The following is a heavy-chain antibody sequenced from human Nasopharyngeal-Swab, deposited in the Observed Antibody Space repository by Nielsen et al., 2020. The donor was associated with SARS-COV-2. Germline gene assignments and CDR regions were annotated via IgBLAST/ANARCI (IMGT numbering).Heavy chain of an antibody. V-gene: IGHV1-18*01. J-gene: IGHJ6*03. CDR1: GYTFTSYG. Sequence: ASVTVSCKASGYTFTSYGISWVRQAPALGLEWMGWISAYKGNTNYAQKLQGRVTMPTDKSTSTAYMELRSLRSDDTAVYYCARAVSWFGELSHYYYYMDVWGKGTTVTVSS. CDR3: ARAVSWFGELSHYYYYMDV. CDR2: ISAYKGNT. D-gene: IGHD3-10*01.